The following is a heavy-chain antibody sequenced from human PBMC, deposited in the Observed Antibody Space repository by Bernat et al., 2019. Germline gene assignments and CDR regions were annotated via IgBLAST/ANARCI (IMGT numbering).Heavy chain of an antibody. V-gene: IGHV3-74*01. CDR1: GFSFSTYW. CDR2: VNSDGSST. D-gene: IGHD2-15*01. J-gene: IGHJ4*02. Sequence: EVQLMESGGGLVQLGGSLRLSCAASGFSFSTYWMHWVRQAPGKGLVWVSRVNSDGSSTSYADSVKGRFTISRDNAKNTLYLQMNSLRAEDTAVYYCAKIGVIAATPFDSWGQGTLVTVS. CDR3: AKIGVIAATPFDS.